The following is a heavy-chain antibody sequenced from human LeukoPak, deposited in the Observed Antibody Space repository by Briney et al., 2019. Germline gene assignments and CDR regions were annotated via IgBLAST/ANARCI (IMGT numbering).Heavy chain of an antibody. CDR3: ARDTLIAGVDY. Sequence: GGSLRLSCAASGFTFSSYEMNWVRQAPGKGLEWVSYISSSGSTIYYADSVKGRFTISRDNAKNSLYLQMNSLRAEDTAVYYCARDTLIAGVDYWGQGTLVTVSS. J-gene: IGHJ4*02. CDR2: ISSSGSTI. CDR1: GFTFSSYE. D-gene: IGHD3-22*01. V-gene: IGHV3-48*03.